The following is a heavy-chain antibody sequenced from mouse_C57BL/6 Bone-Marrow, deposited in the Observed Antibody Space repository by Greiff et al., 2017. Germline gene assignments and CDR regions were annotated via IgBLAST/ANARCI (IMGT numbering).Heavy chain of an antibody. CDR1: GYTFTSYW. CDR2: IDPSDSYT. Sequence: QVQLQQSGAELVKPGASVKLSCKASGYTFTSYWMQWVKQRPGQGLEWIGEIDPSDSYTNYNQKFKGKATLTVDTSSSTAYMQLSSLTSEDSAVYYCARGDSSGSTFAYWGQGTLVTVSA. CDR3: ARGDSSGSTFAY. V-gene: IGHV1-50*01. D-gene: IGHD3-2*02. J-gene: IGHJ3*01.